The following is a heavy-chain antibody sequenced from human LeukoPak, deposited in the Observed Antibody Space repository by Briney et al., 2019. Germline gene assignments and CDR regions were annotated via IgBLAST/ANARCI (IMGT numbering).Heavy chain of an antibody. V-gene: IGHV1-2*02. J-gene: IGHJ5*02. Sequence: PRASVKVSCKTSGYTFIGYYMHWVRQAPGQGLEWMGWINPNSGGTKYAQKFQGRVTMTRDTSISTGYMELSRLRSDDMAVYYCAREGDTAMDTNWFDPWGQGTLVTVSS. CDR3: AREGDTAMDTNWFDP. CDR1: GYTFIGYY. D-gene: IGHD5-18*01. CDR2: INPNSGGT.